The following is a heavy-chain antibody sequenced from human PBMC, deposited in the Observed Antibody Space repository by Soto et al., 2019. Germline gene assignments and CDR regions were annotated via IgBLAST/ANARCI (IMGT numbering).Heavy chain of an antibody. D-gene: IGHD6-19*01. Sequence: SVKVSCKASGGTFSSYTISWVRQAPGQGLEWMGRIIPILGIANYAQKFQGRVTITADKSTSTAYMELSSLRSEDTAVYYCARALGQQWLDYYYYYMDVWGKGTTVTVSS. CDR3: ARALGQQWLDYYYYYMDV. J-gene: IGHJ6*03. V-gene: IGHV1-69*02. CDR1: GGTFSSYT. CDR2: IIPILGIA.